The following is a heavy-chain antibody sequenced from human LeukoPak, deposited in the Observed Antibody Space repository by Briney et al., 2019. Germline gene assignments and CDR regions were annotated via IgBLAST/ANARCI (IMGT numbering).Heavy chain of an antibody. CDR3: AKEKARNYYDSSGYGY. Sequence: GRSLRLSCAASGFTFSSYGMHWVRQAPGKGLEWVAVIWYDGSNKYYADSVKGRFTISRDNSENTLYLQTNSLRAEDTAVYYCAKEKARNYYDSSGYGYWGQGTLVTVSS. J-gene: IGHJ4*02. CDR2: IWYDGSNK. V-gene: IGHV3-33*06. D-gene: IGHD3-22*01. CDR1: GFTFSSYG.